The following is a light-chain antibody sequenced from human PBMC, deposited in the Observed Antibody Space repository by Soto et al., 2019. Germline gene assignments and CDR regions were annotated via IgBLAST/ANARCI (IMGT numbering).Light chain of an antibody. V-gene: IGKV4-1*01. Sequence: DIVMTQSPDSLAVSLGERATINCKSSQSVLYSSNNKYYLAWYQQKPGQPPKLLIYWASTRESGVPDRFSGSGSGTDFTLTINSLQAEDVAVYYCQQYYTTPITFGPGTKVDIK. J-gene: IGKJ3*01. CDR3: QQYYTTPIT. CDR2: WAS. CDR1: QSVLYSSNNKYY.